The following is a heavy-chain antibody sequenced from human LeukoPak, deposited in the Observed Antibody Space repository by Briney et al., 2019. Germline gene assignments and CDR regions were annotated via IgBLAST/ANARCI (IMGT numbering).Heavy chain of an antibody. J-gene: IGHJ4*02. CDR1: GFTFSSNS. V-gene: IGHV3-53*01. Sequence: GGSLRLSCAASGFTFSSNSMSWVRQAPGKGLEWVSFIYSDNTHYSDSVKGRFTISRDNSKNTLYLQMNSLRAEDTAVYYCARRAGAYSHPYDYWGQGTLVAVSS. CDR3: ARRAGAYSHPYDY. CDR2: IYSDNT. D-gene: IGHD4/OR15-4a*01.